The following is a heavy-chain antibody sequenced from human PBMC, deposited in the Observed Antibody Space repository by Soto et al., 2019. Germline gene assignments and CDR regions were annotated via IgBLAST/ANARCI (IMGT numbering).Heavy chain of an antibody. CDR3: ARNSRGFVYQDGMDV. J-gene: IGHJ6*02. Sequence: QEQLVESGGDVVQPGRSLRLSCAAAGFTFNSYNMHWVRQAPGKGPEWVAVISYNGDNQYYLDSVKGRFTISRDNPNKKLYLEINSLRPEDTAVYFCARNSRGFVYQDGMDVWGQGTTVIVSS. V-gene: IGHV3-30*03. D-gene: IGHD3-10*01. CDR1: GFTFNSYN. CDR2: ISYNGDNQ.